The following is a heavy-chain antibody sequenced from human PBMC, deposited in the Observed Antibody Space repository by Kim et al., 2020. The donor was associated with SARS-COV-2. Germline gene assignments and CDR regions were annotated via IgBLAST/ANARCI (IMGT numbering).Heavy chain of an antibody. CDR2: IYYGGNV. V-gene: IGHV4-39*01. Sequence: SETLSLTCTVTGGSLSANTFYWGWVRQTPGQGPEWLGSIYYGGNVDSNPSLRGRVTISVDTSKNQVFLNLRSVTAADTAIYYCVRSYMVYSPFDYWGQGALVAVSS. CDR1: GGSLSANTFY. CDR3: VRSYMVYSPFDY. J-gene: IGHJ4*02. D-gene: IGHD2-15*01.